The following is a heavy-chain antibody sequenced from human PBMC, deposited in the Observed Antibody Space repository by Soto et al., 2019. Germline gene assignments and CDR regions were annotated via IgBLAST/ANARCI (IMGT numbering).Heavy chain of an antibody. CDR1: GFTFSSYA. V-gene: IGHV3-23*01. CDR2: ISGSGGST. J-gene: IGHJ4*02. Sequence: EVQLLESGGGLVQPGGSLRLSCAASGFTFSSYAMSWVRQAPGKGLEWVSAISGSGGSTYYADSVKGRFTISRDNSKNTVYLQMNSLGGEDTAVYYCAKGLGVGDIVVVVAATPFDYWGQGTLVTVSS. D-gene: IGHD2-15*01. CDR3: AKGLGVGDIVVVVAATPFDY.